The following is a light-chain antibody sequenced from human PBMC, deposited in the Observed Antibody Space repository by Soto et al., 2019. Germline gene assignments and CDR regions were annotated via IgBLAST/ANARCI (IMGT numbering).Light chain of an antibody. CDR1: QSVSSN. J-gene: IGKJ4*01. Sequence: EIVMTQSPATLSVSPGERATLSCRASQSVSSNLAWYQQKPGQAPRLLIYGASTRATGIPARFSCSGSGTEFTLTISSLQSEDFAVYYCQCGITFGGGTKVEIK. V-gene: IGKV3-15*01. CDR2: GAS. CDR3: QCGIT.